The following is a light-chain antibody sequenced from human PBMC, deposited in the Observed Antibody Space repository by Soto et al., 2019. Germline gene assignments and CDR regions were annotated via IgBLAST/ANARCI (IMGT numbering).Light chain of an antibody. Sequence: DIQMTQSPSTLSASVGDRVTITCRASQSITNCVAWYQQKPGKAPKLLIFDASSLRSGVPSRFSGSGSGTEFTLTISSLQPEDFATYYCQQHNPYSPYTFGQGTKLEIK. J-gene: IGKJ2*01. CDR1: QSITNC. V-gene: IGKV1-5*03. CDR3: QQHNPYSPYT. CDR2: DAS.